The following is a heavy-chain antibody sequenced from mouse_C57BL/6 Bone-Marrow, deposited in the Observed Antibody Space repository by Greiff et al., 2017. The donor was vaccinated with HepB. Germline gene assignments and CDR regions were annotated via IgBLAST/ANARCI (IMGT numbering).Heavy chain of an antibody. J-gene: IGHJ3*01. D-gene: IGHD2-1*01. CDR3: TLYYGNSFAY. CDR2: IDPENGDT. V-gene: IGHV14-4*01. CDR1: GFNIKDDY. Sequence: EVKLVESGAELVRPGASVKLSCTASGFNIKDDYMHWVKQRPEQGLEWIGWIDPENGDTEYASKFQGKATITADTSSNTAYLQLSSLTSEDTAVYYCTLYYGNSFAYWGQGTLVTVSA.